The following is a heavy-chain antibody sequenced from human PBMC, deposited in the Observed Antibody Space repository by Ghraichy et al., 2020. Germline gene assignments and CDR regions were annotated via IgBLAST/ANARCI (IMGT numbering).Heavy chain of an antibody. J-gene: IGHJ3*02. CDR2: ISSSSTI. CDR3: ARVGVLRYFDWTYAFDI. Sequence: LSLTCAASGFTFSSYSMNWVRQAPGKGLEWVSYISSSSTIYYADSVKGRFTISRDNAKNSLYLQMNSLRAEDTAVYYCARVGVLRYFDWTYAFDIWGQGTMVTVSS. V-gene: IGHV3-48*04. CDR1: GFTFSSYS. D-gene: IGHD3-9*01.